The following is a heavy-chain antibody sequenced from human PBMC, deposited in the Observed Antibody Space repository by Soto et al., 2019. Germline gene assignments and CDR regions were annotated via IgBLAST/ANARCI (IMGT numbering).Heavy chain of an antibody. J-gene: IGHJ4*02. Sequence: SETLSLTSTISGGSVSFYYWSWIRQPPGQSLEWIGYIYDSGSPYYNPSFRSRVIISADTSNNEISLKLPSATAADTALYYCARGVGSSPPRYWGRGTLVTVSS. CDR2: IYDSGSP. CDR3: ARGVGSSPPRY. D-gene: IGHD1-26*01. CDR1: GGSVSFYY. V-gene: IGHV4-59*02.